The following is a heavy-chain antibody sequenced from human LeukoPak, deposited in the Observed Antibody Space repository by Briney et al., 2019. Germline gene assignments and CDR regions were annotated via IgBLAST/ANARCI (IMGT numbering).Heavy chain of an antibody. CDR1: GGSISSRSYY. D-gene: IGHD5-18*01. Sequence: SETLSLTCTVSGGSISSRSYYWGWIRQPPGKGLEWIGKISDSGNTYYSPSLRSRVTISIDMSKNQFSLKLSSVTAADTAVYYCASSGYSYGYSRSLYYWGQGTLVTVSS. CDR3: ASSGYSYGYSRSLYY. V-gene: IGHV4-39*01. J-gene: IGHJ4*02. CDR2: ISDSGNT.